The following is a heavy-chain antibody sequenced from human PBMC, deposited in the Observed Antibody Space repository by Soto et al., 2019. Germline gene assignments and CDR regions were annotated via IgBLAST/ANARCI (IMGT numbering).Heavy chain of an antibody. CDR3: ATYCYCCSPHGAGYSS. J-gene: IGHJ5*02. D-gene: IGHD2-15*01. Sequence: ASVKVSCKVSGYTLTELSMHWVRQAPGKGLEWMGGFDPEDGETIYAQKFQGRVTMTEDTSTDTAYMELSSLRSEDTAVYYCATYCYCCSPHGAGYSSWGQGSLDTVSA. CDR2: FDPEDGET. CDR1: GYTLTELS. V-gene: IGHV1-24*01.